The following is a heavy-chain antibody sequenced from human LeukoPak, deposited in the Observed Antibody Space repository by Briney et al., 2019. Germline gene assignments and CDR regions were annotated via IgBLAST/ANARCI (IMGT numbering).Heavy chain of an antibody. CDR1: GGSSTGYY. Sequence: SETLSLTCAVYGGSSTGYYWSWIRQPPGKGLEWIGEINDSGNTNYSPSLKSRVTISVYTSKNQFSLKLSSVTAADTAVYYCARFLGIRAHFDYWGQGTLVTVSS. CDR2: INDSGNT. V-gene: IGHV4-34*01. CDR3: ARFLGIRAHFDY. D-gene: IGHD3-16*01. J-gene: IGHJ4*02.